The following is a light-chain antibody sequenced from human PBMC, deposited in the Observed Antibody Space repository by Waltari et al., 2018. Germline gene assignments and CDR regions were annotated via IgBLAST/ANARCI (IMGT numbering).Light chain of an antibody. CDR3: QHYVSLPAT. CDR1: QSISKY. J-gene: IGKJ1*01. V-gene: IGKV3-20*01. Sequence: EIVLTQYPDTLSFSPGESATLSCRASQSISKYLAWYQTKPGQPPRLLIYHASRRSTGIPDRFSGSGFGTDFSLTISRLEPEDFAVYYCQHYVSLPATFGQGTKLEIK. CDR2: HAS.